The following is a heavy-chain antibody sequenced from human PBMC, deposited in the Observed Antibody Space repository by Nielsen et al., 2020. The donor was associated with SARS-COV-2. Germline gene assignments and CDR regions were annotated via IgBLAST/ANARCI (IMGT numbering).Heavy chain of an antibody. CDR1: GGSFSGYY. J-gene: IGHJ4*02. CDR3: ARGFRVTGFDY. CDR2: INHGGST. V-gene: IGHV4-34*01. D-gene: IGHD1-14*01. Sequence: SETLSLTCAVYGGSFSGYYWSWIRQPPGKGLEWIGEINHGGSTNYNPSLKSRVTISVDTSKNQFSLKLSSVTAADTAVYYCARGFRVTGFDYWGQGTLVTVSS.